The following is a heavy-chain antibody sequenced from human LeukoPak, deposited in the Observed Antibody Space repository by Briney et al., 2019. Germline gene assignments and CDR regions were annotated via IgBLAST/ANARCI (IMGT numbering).Heavy chain of an antibody. Sequence: SETLSLTCTVSGGSISSYYWSWIQQPPGKGLEWIGYIYYSGSTNYNPSLKSRVTISVDTSKNQFSLKLSSVTAADTAVYYCARDQVVFGVVMPFDYWGQGTLVTVSS. CDR3: ARDQVVFGVVMPFDY. CDR2: IYYSGST. CDR1: GGSISSYY. V-gene: IGHV4-59*12. J-gene: IGHJ4*02. D-gene: IGHD3-3*01.